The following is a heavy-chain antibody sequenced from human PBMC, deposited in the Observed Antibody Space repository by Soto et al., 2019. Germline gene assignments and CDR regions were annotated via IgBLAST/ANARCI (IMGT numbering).Heavy chain of an antibody. CDR2: IYSGGST. CDR1: RFTVSSNY. J-gene: IGHJ3*02. D-gene: IGHD3-22*01. Sequence: EVQLVESGGGLIQPGGSLRLSCAASRFTVSSNYMSWVRQAPGKGLEWVSVIYSGGSTYYADSVKGRFTISRDNSKNTLYLQMNSLRAEDTAVYYCARNYDSTAGGAFDIWGQGTMVTVSS. CDR3: ARNYDSTAGGAFDI. V-gene: IGHV3-53*01.